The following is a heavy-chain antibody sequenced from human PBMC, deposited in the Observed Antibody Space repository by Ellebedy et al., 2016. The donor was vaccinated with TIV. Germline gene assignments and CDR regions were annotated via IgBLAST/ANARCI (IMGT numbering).Heavy chain of an antibody. Sequence: PGGSLRLSCAASGFTFSSYRMSWVRQVPGKGLARVPRLNRDGSTSDYAESVKGRFTISSHNSRNTLYLQMKGLRVEDTAVYYCIRDGGWEVAWGQGTLVTVSS. D-gene: IGHD3-16*01. CDR2: LNRDGSTS. V-gene: IGHV3-74*01. CDR1: GFTFSSYR. J-gene: IGHJ5*02. CDR3: IRDGGWEVA.